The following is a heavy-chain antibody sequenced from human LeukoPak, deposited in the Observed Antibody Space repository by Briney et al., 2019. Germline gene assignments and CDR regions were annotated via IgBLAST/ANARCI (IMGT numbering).Heavy chain of an antibody. D-gene: IGHD4-17*01. CDR3: ARVRFTVTTVYFDY. Sequence: SETLSLTCTVSGGSISSNDHYWTWIRQPPGKGLEWIGYIRHSGSTYYNPSLKSRVTISVETSKKQFSLKLSSVTAADTAVYYCARVRFTVTTVYFDYWGQGTLVTVSS. CDR2: IRHSGST. CDR1: GGSISSNDHY. J-gene: IGHJ4*02. V-gene: IGHV4-30-4*08.